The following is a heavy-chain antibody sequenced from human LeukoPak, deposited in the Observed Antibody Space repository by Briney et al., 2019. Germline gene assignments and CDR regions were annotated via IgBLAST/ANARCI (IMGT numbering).Heavy chain of an antibody. Sequence: ASVKVSCKASGGTFSSYAISWVRQAPGQGLEWMGGIIPIFGTANYAQKFQGRVTITADKSTSTAYMELSSLRSEDTAVYYCATDFAAGKAVTGTAFDPWGQGTLVTVSS. CDR1: GGTFSSYA. V-gene: IGHV1-69*06. D-gene: IGHD6-19*01. CDR2: IIPIFGTA. J-gene: IGHJ5*02. CDR3: ATDFAAGKAVTGTAFDP.